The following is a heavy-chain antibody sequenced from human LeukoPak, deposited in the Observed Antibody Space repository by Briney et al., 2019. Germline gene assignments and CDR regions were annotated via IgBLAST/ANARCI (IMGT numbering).Heavy chain of an antibody. CDR3: ARTYYDFWIGPFDY. D-gene: IGHD3-3*01. Sequence: PSETPSLTCIVSGDSISSYYWSWIRQPPGKGLEWIGYIYYSGSTNYNPSLKSRGTIAVDMSKNQFSLKLSSVTAADTAVYYCARTYYDFWIGPFDYWGQGLLVTVSS. V-gene: IGHV4-59*01. J-gene: IGHJ4*02. CDR1: GDSISSYY. CDR2: IYYSGST.